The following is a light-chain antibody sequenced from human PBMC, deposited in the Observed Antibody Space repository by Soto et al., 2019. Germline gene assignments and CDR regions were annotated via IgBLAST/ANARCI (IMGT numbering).Light chain of an antibody. CDR3: SSYAGSNNFV. CDR1: SSDVGRFNY. CDR2: EVT. V-gene: IGLV2-8*01. Sequence: QSVLTQPPSASGSPGQSVSISCTGTSSDVGRFNYVSWYQQHPGKAPKLIIYEVTKRPSGVPDCFSGSKSGNTASLTVSGLRAEDEADYYCSSYAGSNNFVFGTGTKVTVL. J-gene: IGLJ1*01.